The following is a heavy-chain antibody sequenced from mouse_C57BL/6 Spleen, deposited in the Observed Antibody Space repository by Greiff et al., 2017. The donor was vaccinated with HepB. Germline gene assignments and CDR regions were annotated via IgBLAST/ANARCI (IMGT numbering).Heavy chain of an antibody. V-gene: IGHV1-54*01. Sequence: QVQLQQSGAELVRPGTSVKVSCKASGYAFTNYLIEWVKQRPEQGLEWIGVINPGSGGTNYNEKFKGKATLTADKSSSTAYMQLSSLTSEDSAVYFCARSEWRGGYYAMDYWGQGTSVTVSS. J-gene: IGHJ4*01. CDR1: GYAFTNYL. CDR3: ARSEWRGGYYAMDY. CDR2: INPGSGGT.